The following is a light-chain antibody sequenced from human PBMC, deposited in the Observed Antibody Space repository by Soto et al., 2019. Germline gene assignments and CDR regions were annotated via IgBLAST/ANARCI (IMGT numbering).Light chain of an antibody. CDR3: QQSYSTPWT. CDR1: QSVYTY. V-gene: IGKV1-39*01. J-gene: IGKJ1*01. Sequence: DIQMTQSPSSLSVSVGDRVTITCRASQSVYTYLNWYQHKPGKAPNLLISAASSLQSGVPSRFSGSGSGTNFILTISVLRPADGATYYWQQSYSTPWTFGQGTTVEIK. CDR2: AAS.